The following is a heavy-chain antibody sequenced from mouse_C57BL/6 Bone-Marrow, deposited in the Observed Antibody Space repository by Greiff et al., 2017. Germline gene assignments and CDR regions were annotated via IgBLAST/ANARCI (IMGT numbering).Heavy chain of an antibody. CDR1: GYTFTSYW. V-gene: IGHV1-55*01. J-gene: IGHJ3*01. Sequence: QVQLQQPGAELVKPGASVKMSCKASGYTFTSYWITWVKQRPGQGLEWIGDIYPGSGSTNYNEKFKSKATLTVDTSSSTAYMQLSSLTSEDSAVYYCARSYYSNYVGFAYCGQGTLVTVSA. CDR3: ARSYYSNYVGFAY. CDR2: IYPGSGST. D-gene: IGHD2-5*01.